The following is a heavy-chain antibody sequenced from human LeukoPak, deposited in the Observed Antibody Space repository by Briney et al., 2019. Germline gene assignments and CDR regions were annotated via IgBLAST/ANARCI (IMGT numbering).Heavy chain of an antibody. Sequence: ASETLSLTCTVSGVSISTYSWSWIRRPPGKGLEWIGRIYTSGSTNYNPSLKSRVTISVDTSKNQFSLKLSSVTAADTAVYYCARGDVDDFWSGYLYDAFDIWGQGTMVTVSS. CDR3: ARGDVDDFWSGYLYDAFDI. CDR1: GVSISTYS. J-gene: IGHJ3*02. D-gene: IGHD3-3*01. V-gene: IGHV4-4*08. CDR2: IYTSGST.